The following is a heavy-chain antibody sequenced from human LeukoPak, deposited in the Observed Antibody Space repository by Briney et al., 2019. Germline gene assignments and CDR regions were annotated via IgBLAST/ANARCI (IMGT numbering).Heavy chain of an antibody. J-gene: IGHJ3*01. CDR1: RFTFSSYA. CDR2: IGGSSGNS. CDR3: AKVIFQDSTGYYKHDAFDV. V-gene: IGHV3-23*01. Sequence: AGTLSLSCAASRFTFSSYAMSWVRQAQGKGLQWVSAIGGSSGNSYYADSVKGRFTISRDNSKNTLFLQMNSLRAEDTAVYYCAKVIFQDSTGYYKHDAFDVWGQGTMVTVSS. D-gene: IGHD3-22*01.